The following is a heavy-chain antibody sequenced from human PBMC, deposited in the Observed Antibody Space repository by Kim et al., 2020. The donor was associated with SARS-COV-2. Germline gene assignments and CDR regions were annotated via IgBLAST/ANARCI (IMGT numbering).Heavy chain of an antibody. CDR1: GFTFSSYA. V-gene: IGHV3-30-3*01. D-gene: IGHD3-9*01. Sequence: GGSLRLSCAASGFTFSSYAMHWVRQAPGKGLEWVAVISYDGSNKYYADSVKGRFTISRDNSKNTLYLQMNSLGAEDTAVYYCARGRFLLRYFDWLLSEYFQHWGQGTLGTVSS. J-gene: IGHJ1*01. CDR3: ARGRFLLRYFDWLLSEYFQH. CDR2: ISYDGSNK.